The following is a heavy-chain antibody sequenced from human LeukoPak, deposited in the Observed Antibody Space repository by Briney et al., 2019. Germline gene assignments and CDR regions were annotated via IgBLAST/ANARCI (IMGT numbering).Heavy chain of an antibody. CDR1: GFTFSDYG. CDR2: IRYDGSGQ. J-gene: IGHJ4*02. Sequence: GGSLRLSCAASGFTFSDYGIHWVRQAPGKGLEWVTFIRYDGSGQYYADSVKGRFTISRDNSKNTLYLQMNSLRPEDTAVYYCAKDHGYSHGFPDYWGLGTLVTVSS. D-gene: IGHD5-18*01. CDR3: AKDHGYSHGFPDY. V-gene: IGHV3-30*02.